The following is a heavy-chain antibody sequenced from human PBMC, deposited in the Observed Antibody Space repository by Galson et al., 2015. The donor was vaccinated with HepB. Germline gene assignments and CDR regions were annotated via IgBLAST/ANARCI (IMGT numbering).Heavy chain of an antibody. CDR2: IWYDGSNK. J-gene: IGHJ6*03. CDR1: GFTFSSYG. V-gene: IGHV3-33*01. CDR3: AREHYDYIWGSYRFVHYYYYYMDV. D-gene: IGHD3-16*02. Sequence: SLRLSCAASGFTFSSYGMHWVRQAPGKGLEWVAVIWYDGSNKYYADSVKGRFTISRDNSKNTLYLQMNSLRAEDTAVYYCAREHYDYIWGSYRFVHYYYYYMDVWGEGTTVTVSS.